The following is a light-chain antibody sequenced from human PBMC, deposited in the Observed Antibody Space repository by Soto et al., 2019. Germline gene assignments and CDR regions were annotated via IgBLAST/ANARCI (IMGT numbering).Light chain of an antibody. V-gene: IGKV1-39*01. CDR1: QSISSY. J-gene: IGKJ1*01. Sequence: DIKMYQSPSSLSASVGDRVTITCRASQSISSYLNWYQQKPGKAPKVLIYAASSLQSGIPSRFSGSGSGTDFTLTISSLQPEDFATYYCQQSYSIPWTFGQGTKVDNK. CDR2: AAS. CDR3: QQSYSIPWT.